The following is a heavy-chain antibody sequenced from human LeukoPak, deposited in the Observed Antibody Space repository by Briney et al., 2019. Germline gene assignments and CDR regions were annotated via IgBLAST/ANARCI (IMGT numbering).Heavy chain of an antibody. CDR3: AREAGSYSGIDY. D-gene: IGHD1-26*01. J-gene: IGHJ4*02. CDR2: INPNSGGT. CDR1: GYTFTTYD. Sequence: ASVKVSCKASGYTFTTYDVNWVRQAPGQGLEWMGWINPNSGGTNYAQKFQGRVTMTRDTSISTAYMELSRLRSDDTAVYYCAREAGSYSGIDYWGQGTLVTVSS. V-gene: IGHV1-2*02.